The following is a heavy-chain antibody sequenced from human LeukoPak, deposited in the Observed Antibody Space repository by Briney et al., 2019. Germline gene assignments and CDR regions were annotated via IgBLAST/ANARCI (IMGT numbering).Heavy chain of an antibody. CDR3: ARDAGYCGGGSCYDY. Sequence: GGSLRLSCAAFGFTFSSYWMSWVRQAPGKGLEWVANIKQDGSEKYYVDSVKGRFTISRDNAKNSLYLQMNSLRAEDTAVYYCARDAGYCGGGSCYDYWGQGTLVTVSS. V-gene: IGHV3-7*01. J-gene: IGHJ4*02. CDR1: GFTFSSYW. D-gene: IGHD2-15*01. CDR2: IKQDGSEK.